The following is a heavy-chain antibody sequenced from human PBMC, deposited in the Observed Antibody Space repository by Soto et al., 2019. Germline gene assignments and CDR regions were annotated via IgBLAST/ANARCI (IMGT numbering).Heavy chain of an antibody. CDR3: ATDRPSDY. CDR2: INPNTGDT. Sequence: QVQLVQSGAEVKKPGASLKVSCKASGYTFTAYYIHWVRQAPGQGLEWMVWINPNTGDTKIAQKFQGRGTMTRVSSIIAAYLDVSILTSDDTAVYYCATDRPSDYWGQGTRVTVSS. CDR1: GYTFTAYY. V-gene: IGHV1-2*02. J-gene: IGHJ4*02.